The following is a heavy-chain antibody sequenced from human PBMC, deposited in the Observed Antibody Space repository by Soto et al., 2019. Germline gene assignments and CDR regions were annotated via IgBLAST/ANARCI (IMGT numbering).Heavy chain of an antibody. D-gene: IGHD3-22*01. CDR1: GDSITSGVHY. CDR3: ARWVDYYDSRGDAFDI. Sequence: SETLSLTCTVSGDSITSGVHYWSWIRQLPGKGLEWIGYIFYSGPTYYNPSLKSRVTISVDTSKNQFSLKLNSVTAADTAVYYCARWVDYYDSRGDAFDIWGQGTMVT. V-gene: IGHV4-31*03. CDR2: IFYSGPT. J-gene: IGHJ3*02.